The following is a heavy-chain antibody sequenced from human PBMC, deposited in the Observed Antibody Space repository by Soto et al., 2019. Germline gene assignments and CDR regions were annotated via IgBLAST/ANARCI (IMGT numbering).Heavy chain of an antibody. Sequence: GGSLRLSCAASGFTFSSYAMSWVRQAPGKGLEWVPAISGSGGSTYYADSVKGRFTISRDNAKNSLYLQMNGLRAEDTAVYYCARVDDIVVVVAAVERYYFDYWGQGTLVTVSS. V-gene: IGHV3-23*01. CDR1: GFTFSSYA. D-gene: IGHD2-15*01. CDR2: ISGSGGST. CDR3: ARVDDIVVVVAAVERYYFDY. J-gene: IGHJ4*02.